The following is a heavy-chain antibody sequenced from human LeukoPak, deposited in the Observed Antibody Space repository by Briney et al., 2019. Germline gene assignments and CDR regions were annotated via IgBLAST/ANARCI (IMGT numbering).Heavy chain of an antibody. J-gene: IGHJ4*02. V-gene: IGHV1-46*01. CDR2: INPSGGGT. Sequence: IINPSGGGTIYAQMFQGRVTMTRDTSTSTVYMELSSLRYDDTALYYCARRGNLRAALTYWGQGTLVTVSS. D-gene: IGHD6-6*01. CDR3: ARRGNLRAALTY.